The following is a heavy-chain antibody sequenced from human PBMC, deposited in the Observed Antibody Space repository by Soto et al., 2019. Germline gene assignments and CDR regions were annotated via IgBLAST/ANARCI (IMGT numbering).Heavy chain of an antibody. J-gene: IGHJ4*02. D-gene: IGHD5-12*01. CDR2: IIRIFHTP. V-gene: IGHV1-69*01. CDR1: GGTFSSYA. CDR3: VHRRDGYNSAFFDY. Sequence: QVQLVQSGAEVKKPGSSVKVSCKASGGTFSSYAFSWVRQAPGQGLEWMGGIIRIFHTPTYAQKFRGRVTITADESTSTAYMELITLRSDDTAVYYCVHRRDGYNSAFFDYWGQGTLVTVSS.